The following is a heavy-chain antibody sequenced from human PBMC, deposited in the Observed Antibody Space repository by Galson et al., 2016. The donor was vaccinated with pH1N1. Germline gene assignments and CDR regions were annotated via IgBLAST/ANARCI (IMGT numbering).Heavy chain of an antibody. V-gene: IGHV3-30*18. Sequence: SLRLSCAASGFTFSSFGMHWVRQAPGKGLAWVAVISYDGRNEYYADSVKGRFALSSDNSKNTMYMQMNSRMPEDTAMDYCAKATEFCRGGSCYATWFDPWGQGTLVTVSS. CDR2: ISYDGRNE. D-gene: IGHD2-15*01. J-gene: IGHJ5*02. CDR1: GFTFSSFG. CDR3: AKATEFCRGGSCYATWFDP.